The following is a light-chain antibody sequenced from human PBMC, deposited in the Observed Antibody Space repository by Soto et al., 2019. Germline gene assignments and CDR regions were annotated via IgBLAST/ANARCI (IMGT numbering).Light chain of an antibody. CDR2: GAA. Sequence: EIVLTQSPATLSLSPGERATLSCRASQSGSSNSLAWYQQKPGQAPRLLMYGAASRATGIPARFSGSESGTDFTLTISRVEPEDFGVYYCQRYGSSPYTFGQGTKLAIK. CDR3: QRYGSSPYT. V-gene: IGKV3-20*01. J-gene: IGKJ2*01. CDR1: QSGSSNS.